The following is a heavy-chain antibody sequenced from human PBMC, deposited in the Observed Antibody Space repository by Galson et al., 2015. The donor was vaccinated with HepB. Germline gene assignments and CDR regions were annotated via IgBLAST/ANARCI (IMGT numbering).Heavy chain of an antibody. J-gene: IGHJ6*02. CDR2: INPNSGGT. CDR1: GYTFTGYY. D-gene: IGHD5-18*01. V-gene: IGHV1-2*06. Sequence: SVKVSCKASGYTFTGYYMHWVRQAPGQGLEWMGRINPNSGGTNYAQKFQGRVTMTRDTSISTAYMELSRLRSDDTAVYYCARERSGYSYGYYYYGMDVWGQGTTVTVSS. CDR3: ARERSGYSYGYYYYGMDV.